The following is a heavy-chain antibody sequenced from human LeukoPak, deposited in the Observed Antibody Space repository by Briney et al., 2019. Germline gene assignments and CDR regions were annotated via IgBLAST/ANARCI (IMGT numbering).Heavy chain of an antibody. Sequence: GGSLRLSCAASGFTFSDYYMSWIRQAPGKGLEWVSYISSSGSTIYYADSVKGRFPISRENAKTSLYMQMNSLRAEDTAVYYCARVELRLGELSSLDYWGQGTLVTVSS. V-gene: IGHV3-11*01. D-gene: IGHD3-16*02. CDR2: ISSSGSTI. CDR1: GFTFSDYY. J-gene: IGHJ4*02. CDR3: ARVELRLGELSSLDY.